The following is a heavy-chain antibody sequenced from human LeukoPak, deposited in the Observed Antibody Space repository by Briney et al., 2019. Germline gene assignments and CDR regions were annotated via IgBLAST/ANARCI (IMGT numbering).Heavy chain of an antibody. V-gene: IGHV3-48*01. D-gene: IGHD5-18*01. CDR1: GFTFSSYS. Sequence: PGGSLRLSCAASGFTFSSYSMNWVRQAPGKGLEWVSYISSSSSTIYYADSVKGRFTISRDNAKNSLYLQMNSLRAEDTAVSYCAREGQLWVVDWYFDLWGRGTLVTVSS. CDR2: ISSSSSTI. CDR3: AREGQLWVVDWYFDL. J-gene: IGHJ2*01.